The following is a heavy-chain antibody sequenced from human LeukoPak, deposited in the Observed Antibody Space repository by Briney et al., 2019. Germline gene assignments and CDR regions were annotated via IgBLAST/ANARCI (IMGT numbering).Heavy chain of an antibody. V-gene: IGHV3-23*01. CDR1: GLTFHDYA. Sequence: GGSLRLSCAISGLTFHDYAMTWVRQAPGKGLEWVSTIVGDSSKTYYADSVKGRFTISRDNSNYMLFLHMNNLRARDTAIYYCAKQPYNYYYLDVWGKGTTVTVSS. J-gene: IGHJ6*03. CDR3: AKQPYNYYYLDV. D-gene: IGHD2-21*01. CDR2: IVGDSSKT.